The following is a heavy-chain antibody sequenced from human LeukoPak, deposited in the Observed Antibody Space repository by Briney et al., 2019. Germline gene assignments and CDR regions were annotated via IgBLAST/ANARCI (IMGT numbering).Heavy chain of an antibody. CDR1: GFTFSNFA. CDR3: ARDEDGDQDFDY. Sequence: PGGSLRLSCAASGFTFSNFAMTWVRQAPGKGLEWVSHISSGGHVISYEDSVKGRFIISRDDAESSLYLQMNSLRAEDTAVYYCARDEDGDQDFDYWGQGTLVTVSS. D-gene: IGHD7-27*01. V-gene: IGHV3-48*04. CDR2: ISSGGHVI. J-gene: IGHJ4*02.